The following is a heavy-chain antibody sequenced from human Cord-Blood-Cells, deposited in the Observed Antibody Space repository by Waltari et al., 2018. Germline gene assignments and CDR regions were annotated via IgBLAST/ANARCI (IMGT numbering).Heavy chain of an antibody. Sequence: SWIRQPPGKGLEWIRYIYHSGSTYYNPSLKSRVTISVDRSKNQFSLKLSSVTAADTAVYYCARETGGSNWYFDLWGRGTLVTVSS. V-gene: IGHV4-30-2*01. CDR3: ARETGGSNWYFDL. J-gene: IGHJ2*01. CDR2: IYHSGST.